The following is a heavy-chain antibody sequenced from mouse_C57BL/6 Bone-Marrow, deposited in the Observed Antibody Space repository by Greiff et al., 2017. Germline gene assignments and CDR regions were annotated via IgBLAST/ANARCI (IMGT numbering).Heavy chain of an antibody. CDR1: GYTFTSYG. CDR2: IYPRSGNT. D-gene: IGHD1-1*01. J-gene: IGHJ3*01. CDR3: ARYYYGSSLLAY. Sequence: QVQLKQSGAELARPGASVKLSCKASGYTFTSYGISWVKQRTGQGLEWIGEIYPRSGNTYYNEKFQGKATLTADKSSSTAYMELRSLTSEDSAVDFWARYYYGSSLLAYWGQGTLVTVSA. V-gene: IGHV1-81*01.